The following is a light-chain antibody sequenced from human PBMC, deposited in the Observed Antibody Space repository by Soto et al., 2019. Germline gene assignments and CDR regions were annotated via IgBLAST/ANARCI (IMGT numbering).Light chain of an antibody. CDR2: DVS. J-gene: IGLJ3*02. Sequence: QSALTQPASVSGSPGQSITISCTGTSSDVGGPYNYVSWYQQHPGKAPKVMIHDVSNRPSGVSNRFSGSKSGNTASLTISGLQAEDEADYYCSSYTSTSTVVFGGGTKLTVL. V-gene: IGLV2-14*03. CDR3: SSYTSTSTVV. CDR1: SSDVGGPYNY.